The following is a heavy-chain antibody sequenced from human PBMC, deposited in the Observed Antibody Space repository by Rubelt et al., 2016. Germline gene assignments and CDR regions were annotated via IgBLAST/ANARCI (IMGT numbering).Heavy chain of an antibody. V-gene: IGHV4-34*01. CDR3: RITIIRGVIPFDY. J-gene: IGHJ4*02. Sequence: QVQLQQWGAGLLKPSETLSLTCAVYGGSFSDYYWSWIRQPPGKGLEWIGEINHSGRTNYNPSLKSRVTISVDTSKDQFSLKLISVTAADTAVYYCRITIIRGVIPFDYWGQGTLVTVSS. CDR2: INHSGRT. D-gene: IGHD3-10*01. CDR1: GGSFSDYY.